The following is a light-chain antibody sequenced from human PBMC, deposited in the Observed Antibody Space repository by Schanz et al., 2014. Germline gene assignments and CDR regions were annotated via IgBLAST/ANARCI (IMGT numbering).Light chain of an antibody. Sequence: QSALTQPRSVSGSPGQSVTISCTGTSSYVGGYNYVSWYQQHPGKAPKLMIYDVSKRPSGVPDRFSGSKSGNTASLTISGLQAEDEADYFCCSYAGSFTYVLFGGGTKLTVL. CDR3: CSYAGSFTYVL. V-gene: IGLV2-11*01. J-gene: IGLJ2*01. CDR1: SSYVGGYNY. CDR2: DVS.